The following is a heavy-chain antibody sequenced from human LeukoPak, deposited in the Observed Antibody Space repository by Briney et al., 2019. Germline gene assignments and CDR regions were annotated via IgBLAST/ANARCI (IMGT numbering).Heavy chain of an antibody. CDR3: AKNFAP. Sequence: GGSLRLSCVASGFTFTSSDFNWIRQAPGKGLEWLSTITRSGSNLYYADSVKGRFTTSRDDAKDSVYLQMESLRVEDTAIYYWAKNFAPGGQGTLVTVSS. CDR2: ITRSGSNL. V-gene: IGHV3-21*01. J-gene: IGHJ5*02. D-gene: IGHD2/OR15-2a*01. CDR1: GFTFTSSD.